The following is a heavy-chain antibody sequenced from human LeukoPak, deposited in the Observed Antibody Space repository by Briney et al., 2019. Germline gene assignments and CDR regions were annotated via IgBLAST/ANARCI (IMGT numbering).Heavy chain of an antibody. V-gene: IGHV3-15*01. D-gene: IGHD5-12*01. CDR1: GFTFSNAW. CDR3: TTDGEYSGYDLYY. J-gene: IGHJ4*02. CDR2: IKSKTDGGTI. Sequence: GSLRLSCAASGFTFSNAWMNWVRQAPGKGLEWVGRIKSKTDGGTIDYAAPVKGRFTISRDDSKNTLYLQMNSLKTEDTAVYYCTTDGEYSGYDLYYWGQGTLVTVSS.